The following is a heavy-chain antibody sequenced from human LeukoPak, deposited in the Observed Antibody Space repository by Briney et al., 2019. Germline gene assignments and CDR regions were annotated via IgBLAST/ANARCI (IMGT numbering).Heavy chain of an antibody. CDR2: ISGSGGST. V-gene: IGHV3-23*01. D-gene: IGHD1-7*01. CDR1: GFTFSSYA. J-gene: IGHJ4*02. Sequence: AGGSLRLSCAASGFTFSSYAMSWVRLAPGKGLEWVSAISGSGGSTYYADSVKGRFTISRDNSKNTLYLQMNSLRAEDTAVYYCAKDVSNYEVPYFDYWGQGTLVTVSS. CDR3: AKDVSNYEVPYFDY.